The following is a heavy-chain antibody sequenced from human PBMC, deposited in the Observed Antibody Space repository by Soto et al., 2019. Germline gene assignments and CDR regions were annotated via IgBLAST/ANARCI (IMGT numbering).Heavy chain of an antibody. Sequence: GRSLRLSCAASGFTFSRYAMSWVRQAPGKGLEWVSAISGSGGSTYYADSVKGRFTISRDNSKNTLYLQMNSLRAEDTAVYYCTTDSYITIVLLHFDYWGHGTLVTVSS. CDR2: ISGSGGST. J-gene: IGHJ4*01. CDR1: GFTFSRYA. CDR3: TTDSYITIVLLHFDY. D-gene: IGHD3-3*02. V-gene: IGHV3-23*01.